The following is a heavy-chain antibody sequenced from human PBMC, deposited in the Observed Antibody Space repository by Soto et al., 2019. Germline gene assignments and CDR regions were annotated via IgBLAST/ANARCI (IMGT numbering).Heavy chain of an antibody. CDR1: GYTFTSYY. Sequence: ASVKVSCKASGYTFTSYYMHWVRQAPGQGLEWMGIINPSGGSTSYAQKFQGRVTMARDTSTSTAYMELSSLRSEDTAVYYCAIIEWLVQEFDYWGQGTLVTVSS. V-gene: IGHV1-46*01. J-gene: IGHJ4*02. CDR3: AIIEWLVQEFDY. D-gene: IGHD6-19*01. CDR2: INPSGGST.